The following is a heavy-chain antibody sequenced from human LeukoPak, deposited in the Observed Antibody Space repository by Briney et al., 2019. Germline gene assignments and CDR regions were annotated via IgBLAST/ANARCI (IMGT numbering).Heavy chain of an antibody. Sequence: SETLSLTCAVYGGSFSGYYWSWIRQPPGKGLEWIGEINHSGSTNYNPSLKSRVTISVDTSKNQFSLKLSSVTAADTAVYYCARSDTAMGDFDYWVQGTLVTVSS. CDR2: INHSGST. V-gene: IGHV4-34*01. CDR3: ARSDTAMGDFDY. D-gene: IGHD5-18*01. J-gene: IGHJ4*02. CDR1: GGSFSGYY.